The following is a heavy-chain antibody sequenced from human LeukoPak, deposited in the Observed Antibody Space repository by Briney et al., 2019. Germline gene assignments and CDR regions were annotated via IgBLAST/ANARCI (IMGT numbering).Heavy chain of an antibody. D-gene: IGHD5-24*01. CDR1: GGSVSSYY. Sequence: SETLSLTCTVSGGSVSSYYWSWIRQPPGKGLEWIGYIYYSGSTNYNPSLKSRVTISVDTSKNQFSLKLSSVTAADTAVYYCASSRRDGYNGSFDYWGQGTLVTVSS. CDR3: ASSRRDGYNGSFDY. J-gene: IGHJ4*02. V-gene: IGHV4-59*08. CDR2: IYYSGST.